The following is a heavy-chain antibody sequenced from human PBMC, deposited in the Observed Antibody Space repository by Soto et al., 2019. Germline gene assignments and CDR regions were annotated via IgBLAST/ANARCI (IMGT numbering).Heavy chain of an antibody. CDR3: TRDCAGYGMDV. J-gene: IGHJ6*02. D-gene: IGHD2-21*01. CDR2: ISFESRRI. Sequence: GGSLRLSCAASGFTFSSYAMSWVRQAPGKGLEWVAYISFESRRILYADSARGRLTISRDDGKNLLYLQMNGLKDEDTAIYYCTRDCAGYGMDVWGQGTTVTVSS. V-gene: IGHV3-48*02. CDR1: GFTFSSYA.